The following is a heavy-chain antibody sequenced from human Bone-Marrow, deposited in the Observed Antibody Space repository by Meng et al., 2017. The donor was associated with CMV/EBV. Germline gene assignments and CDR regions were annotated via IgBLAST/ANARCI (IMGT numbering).Heavy chain of an antibody. D-gene: IGHD3-3*01. J-gene: IGHJ4*02. CDR2: INSDGSST. V-gene: IGHV3-74*01. CDR3: ARGGAHYDFWSGYYKVGYFDY. CDR1: GFTFTSSA. Sequence: SCKASGFTFTSSAVQWVRQAPGKGLVWVSRINSDGSSTSYADSVKGRFTISRDNAKNTLYLQMNSLRAEDTAVYYCARGGAHYDFWSGYYKVGYFDYWGQGTLVTVSS.